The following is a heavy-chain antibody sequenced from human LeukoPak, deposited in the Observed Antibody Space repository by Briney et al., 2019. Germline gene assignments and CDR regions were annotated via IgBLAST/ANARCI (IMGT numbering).Heavy chain of an antibody. CDR1: GFTFNSYA. CDR3: AKGSRGSYDY. D-gene: IGHD1-26*01. J-gene: IGHJ4*02. V-gene: IGHV3-23*01. Sequence: GGSLRLSCAASGFTFNSYAMTWVRQAPEKGLEWVSSIIDSGINTYYGDSVKGRFTISRDNSKNTLYLQMNSVRAEDTAVYYCAKGSRGSYDYWGQGTLVTVSS. CDR2: IIDSGINT.